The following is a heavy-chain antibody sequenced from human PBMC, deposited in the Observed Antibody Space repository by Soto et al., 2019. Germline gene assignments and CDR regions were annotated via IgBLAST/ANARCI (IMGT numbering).Heavy chain of an antibody. CDR1: GFTFSSYG. D-gene: IGHD6-19*01. Sequence: GGSLRLSCAASGFTFSSYGMHWVRQAPGKGLEWVAVISYDGSNKYYADSVKGRFTISRDNSKNTLYLQMNSLRAEDTAVYYCASSGWTPTTYYYGMDVWAQGTTVTVSS. CDR3: ASSGWTPTTYYYGMDV. V-gene: IGHV3-30*03. CDR2: ISYDGSNK. J-gene: IGHJ6*02.